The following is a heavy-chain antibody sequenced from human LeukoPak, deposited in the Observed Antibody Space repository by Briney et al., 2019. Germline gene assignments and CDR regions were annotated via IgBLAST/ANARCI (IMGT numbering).Heavy chain of an antibody. V-gene: IGHV1-58*01. J-gene: IGHJ3*02. CDR3: AAAYIGGARVTNVFDI. D-gene: IGHD5-18*01. CDR2: IVVGSGNT. CDR1: GFSFTNSA. Sequence: SVKVSCKASGFSFTNSAVQWVRQARGQRLEWIGWIVVGSGNTIYVQKFQERVTITRDMSTSTAFMELSSLRSEDTAVDYCAAAYIGGARVTNVFDIWGQGTMVTVSS.